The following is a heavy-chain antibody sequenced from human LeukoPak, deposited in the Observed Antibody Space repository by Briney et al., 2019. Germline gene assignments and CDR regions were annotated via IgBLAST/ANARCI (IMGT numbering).Heavy chain of an antibody. J-gene: IGHJ5*02. D-gene: IGHD4-11*01. V-gene: IGHV1-8*01. CDR1: GYTFTSYD. CDR2: MNPNSGNT. Sequence: ASVKASCKASGYTFTSYDINWVRQATGQGLEWMGWMNPNSGNTGYAQKFQGRVTMTRNTSISTAYMELSSLRSEDTAVYYCAREMGNYGEENWFDPWGQGTLVTVSS. CDR3: AREMGNYGEENWFDP.